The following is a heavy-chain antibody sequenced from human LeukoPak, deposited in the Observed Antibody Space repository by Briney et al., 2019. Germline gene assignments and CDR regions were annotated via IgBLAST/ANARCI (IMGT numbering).Heavy chain of an antibody. CDR1: AGSISRGGYY. CDR3: AIAVDGSDAFDL. Sequence: PSETLSLTCTLSAGSISRGGYYSTWIRQHPWKGLELIGYIYYSGSTYYNPSLKSRVTISVDTSKTQFSLKLSSVTAADTAVYYCAIAVDGSDAFDLWGQGTMVTVSS. D-gene: IGHD6-19*01. J-gene: IGHJ3*01. CDR2: IYYSGST. V-gene: IGHV4-31*03.